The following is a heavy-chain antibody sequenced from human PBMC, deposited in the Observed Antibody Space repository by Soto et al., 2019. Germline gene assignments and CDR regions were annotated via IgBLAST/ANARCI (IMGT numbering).Heavy chain of an antibody. Sequence: QVQLVQSGAEVKKPGASVKVSCKASGYTFTSYGISWVRQAPGQGLEWMGWISASNGNTNYAQKLQGRVTMTTDTXTNTADMELRSLRSDDTAVYYCARVSSGWYYWFDPWGQGTLVTVSS. J-gene: IGHJ5*02. CDR3: ARVSSGWYYWFDP. CDR2: ISASNGNT. V-gene: IGHV1-18*01. D-gene: IGHD6-19*01. CDR1: GYTFTSYG.